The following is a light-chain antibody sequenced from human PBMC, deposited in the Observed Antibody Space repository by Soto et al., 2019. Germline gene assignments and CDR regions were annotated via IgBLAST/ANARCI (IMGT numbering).Light chain of an antibody. J-gene: IGKJ2*01. V-gene: IGKV3-20*01. CDR1: QSVSSSY. CDR3: QQYGSSHT. CDR2: GAS. Sequence: EIVLTQSPGNLSLSPGERAALSCRASQSVSSSYLAWYQQKPGQAPRLLIYGASSRATGIPDRFSGSGSGTDFTLTISRLEPEYFAVYYCQQYGSSHTFGQGTKLEIK.